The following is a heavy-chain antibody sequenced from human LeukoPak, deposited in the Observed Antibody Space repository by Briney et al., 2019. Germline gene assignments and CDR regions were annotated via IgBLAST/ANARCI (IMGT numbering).Heavy chain of an antibody. CDR2: INAGNGNT. Sequence: ASVKVSCKASGYTFTSYAMHWVRQAPGQRLEWMGWINAGNGNTKYSQKFQGRVTITRDTSASTAYMELSSLRSEDTAVYYCARISRLGSSHVPFDYCGQGTLVTVSS. D-gene: IGHD6-19*01. J-gene: IGHJ4*02. CDR1: GYTFTSYA. CDR3: ARISRLGSSHVPFDY. V-gene: IGHV1-3*01.